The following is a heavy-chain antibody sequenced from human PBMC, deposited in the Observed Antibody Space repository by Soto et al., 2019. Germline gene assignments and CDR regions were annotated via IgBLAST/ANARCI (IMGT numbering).Heavy chain of an antibody. Sequence: QVQLQESGPGLVKPSQTLSLTCTVSGGSISSGDYYWSWIRQPPGKGLEWIGYIYYSGSTYYNPSLKSRVTIAVDTSKNQFSLKLSSVTAADTAVYYCARGMFHDYGDYGGVGSGGMDVWGQGTTVTVSS. J-gene: IGHJ6*02. V-gene: IGHV4-30-4*01. CDR1: GGSISSGDYY. CDR3: ARGMFHDYGDYGGVGSGGMDV. CDR2: IYYSGST. D-gene: IGHD4-17*01.